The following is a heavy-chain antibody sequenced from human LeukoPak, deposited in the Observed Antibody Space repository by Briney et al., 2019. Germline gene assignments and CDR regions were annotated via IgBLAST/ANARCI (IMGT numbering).Heavy chain of an antibody. CDR3: ARGGASSTSLVRNFYYMDV. D-gene: IGHD2-2*01. V-gene: IGHV4-34*01. J-gene: IGHJ6*03. Sequence: SETLSLTCAVYGGSFSGYYWSWIRQPPGKGLEWIGETNHSGSTNYNPSLKSRVTISVDTSKNQFSLKLSSVTAADTAVYYCARGGASSTSLVRNFYYMDVWGKGTTVTVSS. CDR2: TNHSGST. CDR1: GGSFSGYY.